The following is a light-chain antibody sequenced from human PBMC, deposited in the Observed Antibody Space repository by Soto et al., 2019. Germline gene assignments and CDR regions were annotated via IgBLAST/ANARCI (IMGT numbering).Light chain of an antibody. CDR3: SSYTTSSTWV. V-gene: IGLV2-14*01. CDR2: EVT. Sequence: QSALTQPRSVSGSPGQSVTISCTGTSSDVGGYNYVSWYQHHPGKAPKVMIYEVTNRPSGVSNRFSGSKSGNTASLTISGLQAEDEADYYCSSYTTSSTWVFGGGTKLTVL. J-gene: IGLJ3*02. CDR1: SSDVGGYNY.